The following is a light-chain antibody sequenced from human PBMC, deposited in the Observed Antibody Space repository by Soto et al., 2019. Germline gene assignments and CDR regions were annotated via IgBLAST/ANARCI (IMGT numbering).Light chain of an antibody. V-gene: IGKV3-20*01. CDR2: GAS. CDR1: QSVSSNN. J-gene: IGKJ3*01. Sequence: EIVVTQSPGTLSLSPGERATLSCRASQSVSSNNLAWYQQRPGQAPRVVIYGASTRATGIPERFSGSGSGTDFTLTISRLEPEDCAVYYCQQYGRSPFTFGPGTKVDIK. CDR3: QQYGRSPFT.